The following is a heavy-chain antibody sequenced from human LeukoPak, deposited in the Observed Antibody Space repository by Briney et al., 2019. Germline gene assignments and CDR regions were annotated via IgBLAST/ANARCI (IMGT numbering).Heavy chain of an antibody. Sequence: GGSLRLSCAASGFTFNRYWMNWVRQAPGKGLEWVANIKQDGSEKYYVDSVKGRFTISRDNVKNSLFLQMDSLRAEDTAVYYCARDEWAGTVAYWGQGTLVTVSS. CDR2: IKQDGSEK. J-gene: IGHJ4*02. V-gene: IGHV3-7*01. CDR1: GFTFNRYW. CDR3: ARDEWAGTVAY. D-gene: IGHD6-19*01.